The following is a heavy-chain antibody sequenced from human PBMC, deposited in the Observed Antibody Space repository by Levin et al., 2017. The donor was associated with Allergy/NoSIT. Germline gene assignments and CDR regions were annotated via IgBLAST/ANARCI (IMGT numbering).Heavy chain of an antibody. J-gene: IGHJ6*02. Sequence: PSETLSLTCTVSGDSIRSYYWNWIRQPPGKGLEWLGYVFYTGVPKYSPSLRSRLTLSTDTSKNQISLKLTNVTAADTAVYYCARDRDFYYVSGSRDNAMDVWGQGTTVTVSS. CDR1: GDSIRSYY. V-gene: IGHV4-59*01. D-gene: IGHD3-10*01. CDR2: VFYTGVP. CDR3: ARDRDFYYVSGSRDNAMDV.